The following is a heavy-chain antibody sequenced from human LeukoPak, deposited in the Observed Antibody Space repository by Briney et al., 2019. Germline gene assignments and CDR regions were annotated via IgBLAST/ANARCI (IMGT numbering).Heavy chain of an antibody. Sequence: PGGSLRLSCAASGFTFSSYSMNWVRQAPGKGLEWVSSISSSSSYIYYADSMKGRFTISRDNSKNSLYLQMNSLRTEDTALYYCAKDIRSSGWWGGIDYWGQGTLVTVSS. J-gene: IGHJ4*02. CDR1: GFTFSSYS. D-gene: IGHD6-19*01. V-gene: IGHV3-21*04. CDR3: AKDIRSSGWWGGIDY. CDR2: ISSSSSYI.